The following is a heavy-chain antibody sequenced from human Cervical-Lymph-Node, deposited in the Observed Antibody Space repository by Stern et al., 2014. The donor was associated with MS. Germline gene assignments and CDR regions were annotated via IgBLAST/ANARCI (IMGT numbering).Heavy chain of an antibody. J-gene: IGHJ3*01. D-gene: IGHD6-13*01. CDR2: IGTRFGNT. CDR3: RAGSDDFDV. Sequence: VQLLQSGAEVKKPAASVKVSCKASGYTFTEFAISWVRQAPGQGLEWMGWIGTRFGNTNHAQRFQGRLTMTTDTSANTVYMELRSLRSDDTAMYYCRAGSDDFDVWGQGTMVTVSS. V-gene: IGHV1-18*01. CDR1: GYTFTEFA.